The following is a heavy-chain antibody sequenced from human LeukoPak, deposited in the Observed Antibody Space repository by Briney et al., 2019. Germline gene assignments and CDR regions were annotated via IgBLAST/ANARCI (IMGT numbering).Heavy chain of an antibody. V-gene: IGHV3-23*01. Sequence: PGGSLRLSCAASGFTFSSYAMSWVRQAPGKGLEWVSAISGSGGSTYYADSVKGRFTISRDNSKNTLYLQMNSLRAEDTAVYYCAKFLPTHIVVATYYSDYWGQGTLVTVSS. CDR2: ISGSGGST. D-gene: IGHD2-21*02. CDR1: GFTFSSYA. J-gene: IGHJ4*02. CDR3: AKFLPTHIVVATYYSDY.